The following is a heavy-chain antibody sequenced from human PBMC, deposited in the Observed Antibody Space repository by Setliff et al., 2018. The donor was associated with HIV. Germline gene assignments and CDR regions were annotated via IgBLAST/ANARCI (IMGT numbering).Heavy chain of an antibody. CDR2: IYYSGNT. J-gene: IGHJ4*02. CDR1: GGSISTDNYY. V-gene: IGHV4-39*01. CDR3: ARGPLHPTAAVGTVVDS. D-gene: IGHD6-13*01. Sequence: SETLSLTCTVSGGSISTDNYYWGWIRQPPGKGLEWIGSIYYSGNTYYSPSLMSRVTISVDTSKNQFSLKLTSVTAADTAVYYCARGPLHPTAAVGTVVDSWGQGTLVTVSS.